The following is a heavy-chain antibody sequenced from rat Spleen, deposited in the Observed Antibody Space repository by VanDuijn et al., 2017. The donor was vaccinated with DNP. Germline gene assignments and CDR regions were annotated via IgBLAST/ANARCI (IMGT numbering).Heavy chain of an antibody. V-gene: IGHV3-3*01. CDR3: AIQLGVFDY. CDR1: GYSITNDYR. Sequence: EVQLQESGPGLVKPSQSLSLTCSVTGYSITNDYRWNWIRKFPGNKLEWMGYVTNAGSTDYNPSLKSRISITTDTSKNQFFLQVNSVATEDTATYYCAIQLGVFDYWGQGVMVTVSS. CDR2: VTNAGST. J-gene: IGHJ2*01. D-gene: IGHD4-4*01.